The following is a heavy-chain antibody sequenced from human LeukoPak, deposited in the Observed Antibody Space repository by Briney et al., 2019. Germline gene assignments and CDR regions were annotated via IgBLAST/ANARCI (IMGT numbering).Heavy chain of an antibody. J-gene: IGHJ4*02. D-gene: IGHD6-13*01. V-gene: IGHV1-2*02. CDR3: ARDMGVAAAGSGGDY. CDR1: GYTFTGYY. Sequence: ASVKVSCKASGYTFTGYYMHWVRQAPGQGLEWMGWINPNSGGTNYAQKFQGRVTMTTDTSTSTAYMELRSLRSDDTAVYYCARDMGVAAAGSGGDYWGQGTLVTVSS. CDR2: INPNSGGT.